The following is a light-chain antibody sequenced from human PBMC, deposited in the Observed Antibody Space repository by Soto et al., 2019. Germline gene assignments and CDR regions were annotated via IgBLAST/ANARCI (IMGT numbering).Light chain of an antibody. CDR2: EVN. CDR3: SSFASSGTPWV. Sequence: QSALTQPASVSGSPGQSITISCTGTSSDVGGYNYVSWYQQHPGKTPKLMIFEVNNGPSGVSNRFSGSKSGNTASLTISGLQVEDEADHYCSSFASSGTPWVFGGGTKVTVL. V-gene: IGLV2-14*01. J-gene: IGLJ3*02. CDR1: SSDVGGYNY.